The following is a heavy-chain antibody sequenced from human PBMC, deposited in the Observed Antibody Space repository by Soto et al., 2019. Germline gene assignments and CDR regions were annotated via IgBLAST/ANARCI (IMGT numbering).Heavy chain of an antibody. D-gene: IGHD2-15*01. J-gene: IGHJ6*03. CDR3: TRHAGGQVEHSFYYYFMDV. Sequence: EVQLVESGGGLVQPGGSLKLACLASGFPLSDSAIHWVRKASGKGLEWVGRIRSKTNNYATTYGAPVRGRFTLSRDDSKNTVYRQMNNLESEDAAVYYLTRHAGGQVEHSFYYYFMDVWGKGTTVSV. CDR1: GFPLSDSA. CDR2: IRSKTNNYAT. V-gene: IGHV3-73*01.